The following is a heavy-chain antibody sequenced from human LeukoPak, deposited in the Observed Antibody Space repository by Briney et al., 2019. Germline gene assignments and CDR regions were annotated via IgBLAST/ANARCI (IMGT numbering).Heavy chain of an antibody. J-gene: IGHJ4*01. Sequence: ASVKVSCKTSGYSFTAFYIHWVRQAPGQGLEWMGCISGYNGNTNYAQKLQGRVTMTTDTSTSTAYMELRSLRSDDTAVYYCARGWWLAPFDYWGQGTLVTVS. D-gene: IGHD6-19*01. V-gene: IGHV1-18*04. CDR1: GYSFTAFY. CDR3: ARGWWLAPFDY. CDR2: ISGYNGNT.